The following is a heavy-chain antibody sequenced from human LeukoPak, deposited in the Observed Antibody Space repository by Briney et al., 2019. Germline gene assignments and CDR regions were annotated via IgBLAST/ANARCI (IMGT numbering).Heavy chain of an antibody. Sequence: GGSLTLSFTASGFTFNSCSMNWVRQTPGQGLEWVSSISGSSSYIHYADSVKGRFTISRDNAKNSLYLQMSSLRAEDTAVYYCARDQDGSKWHSFDFWGRGTLVTVSS. CDR2: ISGSSSYI. CDR1: GFTFNSCS. CDR3: ARDQDGSKWHSFDF. D-gene: IGHD5-24*01. V-gene: IGHV3-21*01. J-gene: IGHJ4*02.